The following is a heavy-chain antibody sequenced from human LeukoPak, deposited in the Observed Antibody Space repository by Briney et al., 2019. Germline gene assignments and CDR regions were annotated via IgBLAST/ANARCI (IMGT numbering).Heavy chain of an antibody. D-gene: IGHD3-22*01. CDR1: GFTFSSYA. CDR2: ISSSRDYI. CDR3: ARDSHPFYYDSGDSSVDAFDI. J-gene: IGHJ3*02. V-gene: IGHV3-21*01. Sequence: PGGSLRLSCAASGFTFSSYAMSWVRQAPGKGLEWVSSISSSRDYIYYADSVKVRFTISRDNAKNSLYLQMNSLRAEDTAVYYCARDSHPFYYDSGDSSVDAFDIWGQGTMVTVSS.